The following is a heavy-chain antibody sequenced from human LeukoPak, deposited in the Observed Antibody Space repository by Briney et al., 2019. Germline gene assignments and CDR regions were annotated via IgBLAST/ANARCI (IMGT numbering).Heavy chain of an antibody. D-gene: IGHD5-12*01. Sequence: SQTLSLTCAVSGGSISSGGYSWSWIRHPPGKGLEWIGYIYYSDSTYYNPSLKSRVTISIDTSKNQFSLKLNSVTAADTAVYYCASHSGGYAYWGQGTLVTVSS. CDR3: ASHSGGYAY. V-gene: IGHV4-30-4*07. J-gene: IGHJ4*02. CDR1: GGSISSGGYS. CDR2: IYYSDST.